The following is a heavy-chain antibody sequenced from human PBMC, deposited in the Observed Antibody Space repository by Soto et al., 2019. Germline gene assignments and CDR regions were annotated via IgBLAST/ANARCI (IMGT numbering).Heavy chain of an antibody. J-gene: IGHJ4*02. D-gene: IGHD3-22*01. Sequence: QVHLVESGGGVVQPGRSLRLSCAVSGFTFSNYGMHWVRQAPGKGLEWVAVIPDDGSYQYYADSVKGRFSISRDNSKNTLYLQMNSLRAEDTALYYCARDDYYDDTGFDYWGQGTLVTVSS. CDR1: GFTFSNYG. CDR3: ARDDYYDDTGFDY. CDR2: IPDDGSYQ. V-gene: IGHV3-33*01.